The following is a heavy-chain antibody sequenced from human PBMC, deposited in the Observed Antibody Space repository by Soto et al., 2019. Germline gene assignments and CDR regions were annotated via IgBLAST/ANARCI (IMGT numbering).Heavy chain of an antibody. CDR3: ARGKKGISPLKLYYYGMDV. CDR2: IYYTGST. J-gene: IGHJ6*02. CDR1: GGSVSSESHY. Sequence: SETLSLTCTVSGGSVSSESHYWSWIRQTPGKGLEWIGYIYYTGSTNYNPSLKGRVTMSVDTSRDQVSLRLRSVTRADTAVYYCARGKKGISPLKLYYYGMDVWGQGTTVTVSS. V-gene: IGHV4-61*01.